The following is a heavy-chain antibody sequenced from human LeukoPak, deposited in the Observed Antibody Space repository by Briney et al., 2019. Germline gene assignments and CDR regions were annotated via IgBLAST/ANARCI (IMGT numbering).Heavy chain of an antibody. D-gene: IGHD2-21*01. J-gene: IGHJ4*02. Sequence: GASVKVSCKVSGYTLTELSMHWVRQGPGKGLERMGGFDPEDGETIYAEKFQGRVTMTEDTSTDTSYMELSSLGSEDTAVYYCATYSARVVVSDYFDYWGQGTLVTVSS. CDR2: FDPEDGET. CDR1: GYTLTELS. CDR3: ATYSARVVVSDYFDY. V-gene: IGHV1-24*01.